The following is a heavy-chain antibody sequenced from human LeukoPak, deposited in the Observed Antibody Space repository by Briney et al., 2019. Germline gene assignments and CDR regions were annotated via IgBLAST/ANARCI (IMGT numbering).Heavy chain of an antibody. D-gene: IGHD6-6*01. Sequence: GGSLRLSCAASGFTFSSYSMNWVRQAPGKGLEWVSYISSSSSTIYYADSVKGRFTISRDNAKNSLYLQMTSLRAEDTAVYYCARAPLAARPYYYYYMDVWGKGTTVTVSS. V-gene: IGHV3-48*04. J-gene: IGHJ6*03. CDR2: ISSSSSTI. CDR1: GFTFSSYS. CDR3: ARAPLAARPYYYYYMDV.